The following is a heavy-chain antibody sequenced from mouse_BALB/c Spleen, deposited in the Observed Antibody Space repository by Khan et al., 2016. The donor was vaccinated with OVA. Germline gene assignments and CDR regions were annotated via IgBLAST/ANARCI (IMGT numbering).Heavy chain of an antibody. CDR1: GYTFTTYW. Sequence: QVQLQQPGAELAKPGASVKMSCKASGYTFTTYWMHWVKHRPGQGLEWIGYINPTSGYTDYNERFKDKATLSADKSSSTAYMQLSSLTSEDSAVYYCTRDRIDYWGQGTTLTVSS. CDR3: TRDRIDY. CDR2: INPTSGYT. V-gene: IGHV1-7*01. J-gene: IGHJ2*01.